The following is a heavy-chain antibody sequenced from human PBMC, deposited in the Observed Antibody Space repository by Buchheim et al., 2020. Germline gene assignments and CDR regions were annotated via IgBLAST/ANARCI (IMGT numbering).Heavy chain of an antibody. J-gene: IGHJ6*02. CDR1: GGTFSSYA. CDR3: ASRFISWTPRPYYYYGLGV. D-gene: IGHD3-10*01. CDR2: IIPIFGTA. V-gene: IGHV1-69*06. Sequence: QVQLVQSGAEVKKPGSSVKVSCKASGGTFSSYAISWVRQAPGQGLEWMGGIIPIFGTANYAQKFQGRVTITADKSTSTAYMELSRLRSEDTAVYYCASRFISWTPRPYYYYGLGVWGQGTT.